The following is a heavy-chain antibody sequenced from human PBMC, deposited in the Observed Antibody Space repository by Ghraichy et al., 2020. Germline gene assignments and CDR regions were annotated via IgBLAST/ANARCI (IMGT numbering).Heavy chain of an antibody. J-gene: IGHJ5*02. CDR1: GGTFSSYA. CDR3: ARDYYDSSGYYAGSRWFDP. V-gene: IGHV1-69*13. Sequence: SVKVSCKASGGTFSSYAISWVRQAPGQGLEWMGGIIPIFGTANYAQKFQGRVTITADESTSTAYMELSSLRSEDTAVYYCARDYYDSSGYYAGSRWFDPWGQGTLVTVSS. CDR2: IIPIFGTA. D-gene: IGHD3-22*01.